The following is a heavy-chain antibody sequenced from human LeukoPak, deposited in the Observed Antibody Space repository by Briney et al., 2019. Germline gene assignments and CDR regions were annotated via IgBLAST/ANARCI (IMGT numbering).Heavy chain of an antibody. CDR1: GGTFSSYA. CDR2: IIPIFGTA. CDR3: ARGNIAAAGPVWLKDYYYMDV. V-gene: IGHV1-69*06. J-gene: IGHJ6*03. Sequence: GASVKVSCKASGGTFSSYAISLVRQAPGQGLEWMGGIIPIFGTANYAQKFQGRVTITADKSTSTAYMELSSLRSEDTAVYYCARGNIAAAGPVWLKDYYYMDVWGKGTTVTVSS. D-gene: IGHD6-13*01.